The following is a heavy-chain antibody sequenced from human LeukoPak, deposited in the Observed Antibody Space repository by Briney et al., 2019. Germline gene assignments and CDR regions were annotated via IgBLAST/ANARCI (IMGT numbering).Heavy chain of an antibody. CDR3: ASLAAVGIAY. CDR1: GFTLSSYW. D-gene: IGHD6-13*01. V-gene: IGHV3-7*01. Sequence: PGGSLRLSCAASGFTLSSYWMSWVRQAPGKGLEWVANIKQEGSEKYYVDSVKGRFTISRDNAKNSLYLQMNSLRAEDTAVYFCASLAAVGIAYWGQGTLVTVSS. CDR2: IKQEGSEK. J-gene: IGHJ4*02.